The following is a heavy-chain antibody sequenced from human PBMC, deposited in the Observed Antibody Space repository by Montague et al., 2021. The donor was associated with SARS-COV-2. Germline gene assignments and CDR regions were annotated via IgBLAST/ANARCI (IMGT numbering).Heavy chain of an antibody. CDR3: ATRTRYPQNDFGF. J-gene: IGHJ4*02. D-gene: IGHD2-15*01. V-gene: IGHV4-39*01. CDR1: GDSIRNSDYS. CDR2: IYNGGTT. Sequence: SETRSLTCTVYGDSIRNSDYSWGWVRQTPGKGLEWIGNIYNGGTTFYNPSLKSRVTIFVDTSKNQFSLKLSSVTAADTAVYYCATRTRYPQNDFGFWGQGTLVTVSS.